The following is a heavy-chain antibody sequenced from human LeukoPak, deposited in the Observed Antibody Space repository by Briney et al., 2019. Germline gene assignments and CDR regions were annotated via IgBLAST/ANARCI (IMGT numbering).Heavy chain of an antibody. J-gene: IGHJ4*02. CDR1: GYTFTSYG. CDR3: ARYSYGPRYFDY. D-gene: IGHD5-18*01. Sequence: ASVKVSCKASGYTFTSYGISWVRQAPGQGLEWMGWISAYNGNTNYAQKLQGRVTMTTDTSTSTAYMELSRLRSDDTAVYYCARYSYGPRYFDYWGQGTLVTVSS. CDR2: ISAYNGNT. V-gene: IGHV1-18*01.